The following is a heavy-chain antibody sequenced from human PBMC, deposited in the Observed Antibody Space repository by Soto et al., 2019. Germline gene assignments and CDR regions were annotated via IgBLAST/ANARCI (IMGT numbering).Heavy chain of an antibody. D-gene: IGHD5-12*01. J-gene: IGHJ4*02. CDR1: AGFISSGGYS. CDR3: AAGGGLPRYY. CDR2: ICHSGST. Sequence: QLQLQESGSGLVKPSQTLSLTYAVSAGFISSGGYSWSWIMQPPGKDLEWIGYICHSGSTYYNPSLKIVLTRTVDRSKSRLSLMLRSVPAGETALYYSAAGGGLPRYYWGQGTLVTVSS. V-gene: IGHV4-30-2*01.